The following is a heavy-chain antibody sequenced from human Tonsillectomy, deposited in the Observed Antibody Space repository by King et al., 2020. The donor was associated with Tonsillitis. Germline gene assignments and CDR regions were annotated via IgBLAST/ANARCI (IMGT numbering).Heavy chain of an antibody. J-gene: IGHJ3*02. CDR3: ARGDLRLFDI. CDR1: GFIFSTYS. CDR2: ISSSGFTI. V-gene: IGHV3-48*01. D-gene: IGHD2-21*02. Sequence: VQLVESGGGLVQPGGSLRLSCAASGFIFSTYSMNWVRQAPGKGLEWVSCISSSGFTIYYADSVKGRFTISRDNAKNLLYLQMNSLRAEDTALYYCARGDLRLFDIWGQGTMVTVSS.